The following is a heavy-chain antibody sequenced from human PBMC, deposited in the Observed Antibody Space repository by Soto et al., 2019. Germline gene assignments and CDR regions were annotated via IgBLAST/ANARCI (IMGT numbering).Heavy chain of an antibody. CDR2: IDYTGST. Sequence: SETLSLTCTVSGGSISSGGYYWSWSRQPPGKRLEWVGYIDYTGSTYYNPSLKSRVTISVDTSKKQFSLKLSSVTAADPAVYYCARGGRAGDFDFWGQGTLVTVSS. CDR3: ARGGRAGDFDF. J-gene: IGHJ4*02. D-gene: IGHD6-19*01. V-gene: IGHV4-31*03. CDR1: GGSISSGGYY.